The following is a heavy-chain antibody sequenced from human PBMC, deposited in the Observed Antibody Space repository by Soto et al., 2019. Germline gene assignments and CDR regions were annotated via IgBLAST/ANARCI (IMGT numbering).Heavy chain of an antibody. D-gene: IGHD1-26*01. Sequence: GGSLRLSCAASGFTFSSYAMSWVRQAPEKGLEWVSAISGSGGSTYYADTVKGRFTISRDNSKNTLYLQMNSLRAKDTAVYYCAKDLVGAYGYWGQGTLVTVSS. J-gene: IGHJ4*02. CDR3: AKDLVGAYGY. V-gene: IGHV3-23*01. CDR1: GFTFSSYA. CDR2: ISGSGGST.